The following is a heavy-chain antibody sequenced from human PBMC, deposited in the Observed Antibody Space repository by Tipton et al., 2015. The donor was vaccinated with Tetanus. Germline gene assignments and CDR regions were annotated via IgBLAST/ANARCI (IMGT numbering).Heavy chain of an antibody. D-gene: IGHD1-1*01. CDR2: IYDSGSI. V-gene: IGHV4-31*02. CDR1: GGSISSGGYY. J-gene: IGHJ6*02. Sequence: LRLSCIVSGGSISSGGYYWSWIRQHPGKGPEWIGDIYDSGSIYYNPSLKSRVSISIDTSKNQFSLKLSSVTAADTAVYYCARERYIHYGMDVWGQGTTVTVSS. CDR3: ARERYIHYGMDV.